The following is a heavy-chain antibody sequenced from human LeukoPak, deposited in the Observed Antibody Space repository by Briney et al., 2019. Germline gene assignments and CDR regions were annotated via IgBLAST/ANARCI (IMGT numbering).Heavy chain of an antibody. Sequence: SETLSLTCTVSGGSLSSGGYYWSWVRQHPGRGLEWIGYIYYSGSTYYNPSLKSRVTISVDTSKNQFSLKLSSVTAADTAVYYCARGSRGYSSGLIDYWGQGTLVTVSS. CDR2: IYYSGST. J-gene: IGHJ4*02. CDR3: ARGSRGYSSGLIDY. CDR1: GGSLSSGGYY. V-gene: IGHV4-31*03. D-gene: IGHD6-19*01.